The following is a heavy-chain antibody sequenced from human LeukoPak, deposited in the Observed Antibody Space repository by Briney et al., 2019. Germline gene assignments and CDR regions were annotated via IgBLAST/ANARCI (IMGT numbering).Heavy chain of an antibody. CDR3: AATPFYYDSSGYYKYFQH. Sequence: SETLSLTCTVSAGSISTSSYYWGWIRQPPGKGLEWIGSIYYSGSTYYNPSLKSRVTISVDTSKNQFSLKLSSVTAADTAVYYCAATPFYYDSSGYYKYFQHWGQGTLVTVSS. CDR1: AGSISTSSYY. V-gene: IGHV4-39*07. J-gene: IGHJ1*01. D-gene: IGHD3-22*01. CDR2: IYYSGST.